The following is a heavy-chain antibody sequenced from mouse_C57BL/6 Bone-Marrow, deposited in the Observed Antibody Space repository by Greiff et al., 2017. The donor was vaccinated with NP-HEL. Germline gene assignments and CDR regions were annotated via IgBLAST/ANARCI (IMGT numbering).Heavy chain of an antibody. D-gene: IGHD1-1*01. CDR2: IYPGSGST. CDR1: GYTFTSYW. J-gene: IGHJ1*03. CDR3: ARRSITPGCFDV. V-gene: IGHV1-55*01. Sequence: QVQLQQPGAELVKPGASVKMSCKASGYTFTSYWITWVKQRPGQGLEWIGDIYPGSGSTNYNEKFKSKATLTVDTSSSTAYMQLSSLTSEDSAVYYCARRSITPGCFDVWGTGTTVTVSS.